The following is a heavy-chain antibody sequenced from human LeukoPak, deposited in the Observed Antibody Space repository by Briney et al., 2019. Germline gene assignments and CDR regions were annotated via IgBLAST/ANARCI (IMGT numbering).Heavy chain of an antibody. CDR2: IIPIFGTA. V-gene: IGHV1-69*06. J-gene: IGHJ5*02. D-gene: IGHD6-19*01. CDR3: ARAVVAGTYNWFDP. Sequence: ASVKVSCKASGGTFSSYAISWVRQAPGQGLGWMGGIIPIFGTANYAQKFQGRVTITADKSTSTAYMELSSLRSEDTAVYYCARAVVAGTYNWFDPWGQGTLVTVSS. CDR1: GGTFSSYA.